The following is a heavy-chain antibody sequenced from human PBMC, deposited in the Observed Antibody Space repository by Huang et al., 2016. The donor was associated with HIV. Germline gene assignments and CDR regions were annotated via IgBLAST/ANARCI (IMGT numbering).Heavy chain of an antibody. CDR3: ARGLHYGGNSGY. CDR2: INQSGST. Sequence: QVQLQQWGAGLLKPSETLSLTCVVDGGSFSGYYWSWLRQPPGKGLEWIGEINQSGSTNYIPSLKSRVTISVDTSKNQFSLKLNSGTAADTAVYYCARGLHYGGNSGYWGQGTLVTVSS. V-gene: IGHV4-34*01. J-gene: IGHJ4*02. D-gene: IGHD4-17*01. CDR1: GGSFSGYY.